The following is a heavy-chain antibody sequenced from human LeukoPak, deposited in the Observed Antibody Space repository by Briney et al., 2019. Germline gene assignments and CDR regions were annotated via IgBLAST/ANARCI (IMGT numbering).Heavy chain of an antibody. J-gene: IGHJ4*02. V-gene: IGHV5-51*01. D-gene: IGHD4-11*01. CDR3: ARTTTVTTWGLDY. CDR2: IYPGDSDT. Sequence: GESLKISCRVSGYSFTSYWSIWWRQLPEKGLGWLGIIYPGDSDTRYSPSFQGQVTISADKSISTAYLQWSSLKASDTAMYYCARTTTVTTWGLDYWGQGTLVTVSS. CDR1: GYSFTSYW.